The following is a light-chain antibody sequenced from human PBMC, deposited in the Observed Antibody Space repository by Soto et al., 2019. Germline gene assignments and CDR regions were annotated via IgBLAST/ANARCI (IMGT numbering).Light chain of an antibody. CDR1: QSVSSN. V-gene: IGKV3D-15*01. Sequence: ETVMTQSPGTLSVSPGERATLSCRASQSVSSNLAWYQQKPGQAPRLLIYDASARATGIPARFSGSGSGTEFTLTISSLQSEDFAVYYCEQYHEWPLTFGGGPEVEIK. CDR3: EQYHEWPLT. CDR2: DAS. J-gene: IGKJ4*01.